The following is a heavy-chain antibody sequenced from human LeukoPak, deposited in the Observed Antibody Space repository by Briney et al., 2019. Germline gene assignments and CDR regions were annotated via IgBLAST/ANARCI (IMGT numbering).Heavy chain of an antibody. V-gene: IGHV4-4*07. Sequence: SETLSLTCTVSGASISSYYWSWIRQPAGKGLEWIGRIYTSGSTNYNPSLKSRVTMSVDTSKNQFSLKLSSVTAADTAVYYCTRGLYSSSWYEWSDYYYYYMDVWGKGTTVTISS. CDR1: GASISSYY. J-gene: IGHJ6*03. D-gene: IGHD6-13*01. CDR2: IYTSGST. CDR3: TRGLYSSSWYEWSDYYYYYMDV.